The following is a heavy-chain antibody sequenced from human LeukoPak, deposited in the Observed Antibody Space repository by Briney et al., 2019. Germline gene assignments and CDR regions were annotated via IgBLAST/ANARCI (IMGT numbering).Heavy chain of an antibody. CDR2: INHSGST. D-gene: IGHD3-10*01. V-gene: IGHV4-34*01. CDR3: ARGLVTMVRTIDY. Sequence: KPSETLSLTCAVYGGSFSGYYWSWIRRPPGKGLEWIGEINHSGSTNYNPSLKSRVTISVDTSKNQFSLKLSSVTAADTAVYYCARGLVTMVRTIDYWGQGTLVTVSS. J-gene: IGHJ4*02. CDR1: GGSFSGYY.